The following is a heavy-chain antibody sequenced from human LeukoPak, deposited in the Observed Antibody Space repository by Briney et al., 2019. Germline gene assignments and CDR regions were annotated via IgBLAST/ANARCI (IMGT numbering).Heavy chain of an antibody. CDR1: GYHFTSYW. Sequence: GGALQISCNGSGYHFTSYWLGWVRPMPGKGLEGMGIIYPGDSDTRYSPSFQGQVTISADKSISTAYLQWSSLKASDTAMYYCARRRKDTAMVPAFDYWGQGTLVTVSS. CDR3: ARRRKDTAMVPAFDY. CDR2: IYPGDSDT. J-gene: IGHJ4*02. V-gene: IGHV5-51*01. D-gene: IGHD5-18*01.